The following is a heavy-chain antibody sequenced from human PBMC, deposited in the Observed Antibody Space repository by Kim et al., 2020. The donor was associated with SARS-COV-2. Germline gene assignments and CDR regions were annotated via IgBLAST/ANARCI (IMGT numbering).Heavy chain of an antibody. CDR3: ARGHWQYYDILTGYSCYFDY. J-gene: IGHJ4*02. V-gene: IGHV3-48*02. Sequence: GGSLRLSCAASGFTFSSYSMNWVRQAPGKGLEWVSYISSSSSTIYYADSVKGRFTISRDNAKNSLYLQMNSLRDEDTAVYYCARGHWQYYDILTGYSCYFDYWGQGTLVTVSS. D-gene: IGHD3-9*01. CDR2: ISSSSSTI. CDR1: GFTFSSYS.